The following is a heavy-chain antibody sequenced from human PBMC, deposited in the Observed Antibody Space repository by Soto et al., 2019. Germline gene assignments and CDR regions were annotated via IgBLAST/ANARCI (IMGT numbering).Heavy chain of an antibody. Sequence: QVQLVQYGAEVKKPGSSVKVSCKASGGTFSTYVISWVRQAPGQGLEWMGRVIPMSGSSNYAQKFQGRVTITADKDTSIAYMEVRSLRSEDTAVYYCTRGRPRSGPPFYYYGLDVWGQGTTVIVSS. V-gene: IGHV1-69*06. CDR1: GGTFSTYV. D-gene: IGHD1-26*01. CDR3: TRGRPRSGPPFYYYGLDV. J-gene: IGHJ6*02. CDR2: VIPMSGSS.